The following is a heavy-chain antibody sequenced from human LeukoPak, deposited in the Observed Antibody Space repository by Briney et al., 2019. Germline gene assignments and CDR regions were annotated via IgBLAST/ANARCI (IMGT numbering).Heavy chain of an antibody. D-gene: IGHD3-16*01. CDR3: ARAGDLGDNNNSWVWFDR. Sequence: GGSLRLSCAASGLTFSSNYMSWVRQAPGKGLEWVSVLYSGGSTYYSGSVKGRFTISRDNSKNTLYLQMNSLRAEDAAVYYCARAGDLGDNNNSWVWFDRWGQGTLVTVSS. CDR1: GLTFSSNY. J-gene: IGHJ5*02. CDR2: LYSGGST. V-gene: IGHV3-66*01.